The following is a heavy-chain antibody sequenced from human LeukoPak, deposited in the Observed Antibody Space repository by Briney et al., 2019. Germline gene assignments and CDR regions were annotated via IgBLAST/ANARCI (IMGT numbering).Heavy chain of an antibody. CDR1: GGSISSSSFY. D-gene: IGHD5-12*01. J-gene: IGHJ5*02. Sequence: PSETLSLTCTVSGGSISSSSFYWGWIRQPPGKGLEGIGSIYFSGNTYYNTSLQSRVTISVDMSKNQFSLRLSSVTAADTAVYYCATTKRGYSGYEYPWGQGTLVTVSS. V-gene: IGHV4-39*01. CDR2: IYFSGNT. CDR3: ATTKRGYSGYEYP.